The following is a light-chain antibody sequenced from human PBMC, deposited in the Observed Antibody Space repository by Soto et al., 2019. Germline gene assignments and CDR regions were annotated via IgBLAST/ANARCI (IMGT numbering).Light chain of an antibody. Sequence: DVQMTQSPSSLSASVGDRVTITCRASQAITNDLSWYQQKPWEPPKRLISAASTLHSGVPSRFSGSGSGTEFTLTISSLQPEDFATYFCLQHNSYPRTFGQGTKVEIK. J-gene: IGKJ1*01. CDR2: AAS. CDR1: QAITND. V-gene: IGKV1-17*01. CDR3: LQHNSYPRT.